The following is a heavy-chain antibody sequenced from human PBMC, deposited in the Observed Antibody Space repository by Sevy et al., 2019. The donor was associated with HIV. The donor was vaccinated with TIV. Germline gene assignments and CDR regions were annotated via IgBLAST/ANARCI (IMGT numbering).Heavy chain of an antibody. J-gene: IGHJ3*02. Sequence: LRLSCVAPGFKFNGHGIHWVRQAPGKGLQWVAGISHDGDNKIYGDAVKGRFSISGDQSKNTVYLQMGTLTAEDTAIYYCARDFEVNNWRVVGAFDMWGLGTMVTVSS. CDR2: ISHDGDNK. CDR1: GFKFNGHG. D-gene: IGHD3-3*01. V-gene: IGHV3-30*14. CDR3: ARDFEVNNWRVVGAFDM.